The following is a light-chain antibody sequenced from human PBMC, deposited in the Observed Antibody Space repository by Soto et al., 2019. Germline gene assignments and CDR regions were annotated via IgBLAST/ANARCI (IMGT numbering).Light chain of an antibody. CDR2: EVI. Sequence: QSALTQPASVSGSPGQSITISCTGTSSDVGGYNHVSWYQQHPGKAPKLLIYEVINRPSGVSNRFSGSKSGNTASLTISGIQAEDEADYYCNSYTTTNTFWVFGGGTKLTVL. V-gene: IGLV2-14*01. J-gene: IGLJ3*02. CDR3: NSYTTTNTFWV. CDR1: SSDVGGYNH.